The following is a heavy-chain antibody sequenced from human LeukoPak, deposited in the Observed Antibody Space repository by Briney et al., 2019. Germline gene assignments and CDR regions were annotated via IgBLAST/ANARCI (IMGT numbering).Heavy chain of an antibody. V-gene: IGHV4-59*08. CDR1: GGSISSYY. Sequence: PSETLSLTCTVSGGSISSYYWSWIRQPPGKGLEWIGYIYYSGSTNYNPSLKSRVTISVDTSKNQFSLKLSSVTAADTAVYYCARLGDSSGGYYMDVWGKGTTVTVSS. J-gene: IGHJ6*03. CDR3: ARLGDSSGGYYMDV. D-gene: IGHD3-22*01. CDR2: IYYSGST.